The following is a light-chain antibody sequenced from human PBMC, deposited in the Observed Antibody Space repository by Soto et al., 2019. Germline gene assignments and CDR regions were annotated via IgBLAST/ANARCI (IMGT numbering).Light chain of an antibody. CDR1: QTSNSN. Sequence: EVVMTQSPATLYVSPGERATLSCRASQTSNSNLAWYQQKPGQAPRLLIHGATTRATGIPGRFSGSGSGTEFTLTISSLQSEDIAVYYCQQYNYWPPRTFGQGTKVEI. CDR2: GAT. CDR3: QQYNYWPPRT. J-gene: IGKJ1*01. V-gene: IGKV3-15*01.